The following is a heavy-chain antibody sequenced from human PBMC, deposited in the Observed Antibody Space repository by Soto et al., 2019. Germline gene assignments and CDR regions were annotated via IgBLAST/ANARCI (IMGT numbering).Heavy chain of an antibody. V-gene: IGHV4-4*07. CDR2: VYSSGTT. CDR1: CGSINSYW. Sequence: SETLSLTCTLSCGSINSYWWSWIRQPAGKGLEWIGRVYSSGTTDYNPSLNSRATMSVETSKNQFSLKLSSVTAADTAVYYCARDIASYAYGEGYWGQGIQVTVSS. CDR3: ARDIASYAYGEGY. D-gene: IGHD2-21*01. J-gene: IGHJ4*02.